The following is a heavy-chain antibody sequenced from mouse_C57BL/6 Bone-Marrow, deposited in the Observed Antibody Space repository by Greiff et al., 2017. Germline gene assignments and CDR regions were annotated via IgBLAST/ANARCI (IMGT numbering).Heavy chain of an antibody. CDR1: GFNIKDYY. V-gene: IGHV14-1*01. D-gene: IGHD1-1*01. CDR2: IDPEDGDT. J-gene: IGHJ3*01. CDR3: TTGYYGSSPFAY. Sequence: VQLQQSGAELVRPGASVKLSCTASGFNIKDYYMHWVKQRPEQGLEWIGRIDPEDGDTEYAPKFQGKATMTADTSSNTAYQQLSSLTSEDTAVYYCTTGYYGSSPFAYWGQGTLVTVSA.